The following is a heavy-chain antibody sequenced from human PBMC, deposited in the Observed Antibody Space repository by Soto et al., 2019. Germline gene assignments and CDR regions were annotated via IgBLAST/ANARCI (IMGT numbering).Heavy chain of an antibody. Sequence: PGGSLRLSYAASGFSFRTYAMSWVRQPPGKGLDWVSAVSISCRTTYYADSVKGRFTISRENSKNPLYSQMHSLRIEDTGGYYCAQDPIGDWGQGTLVTVS. CDR3: AQDPIGD. J-gene: IGHJ4*02. V-gene: IGHV3-23*01. CDR1: GFSFRTYA. CDR2: VSISCRTT.